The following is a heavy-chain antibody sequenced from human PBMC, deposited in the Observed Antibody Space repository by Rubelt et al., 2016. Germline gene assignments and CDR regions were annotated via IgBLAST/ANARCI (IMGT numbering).Heavy chain of an antibody. D-gene: IGHD4-17*01. CDR3: ARFALPAVTTAYYYYALDV. Sequence: QVQLVQSGAEVKKPGASVKFSCKASGYTFTSYAMHWVRQALGQRLDWMGWIHACKRNTKYSQKFQGRVTFTRDTSASTAYMELSSLRSEDSAVYYCARFALPAVTTAYYYYALDVWGQGTTVTVSS. CDR1: GYTFTSYA. J-gene: IGHJ6*01. CDR2: IHACKRNT. V-gene: IGHV1-3*01.